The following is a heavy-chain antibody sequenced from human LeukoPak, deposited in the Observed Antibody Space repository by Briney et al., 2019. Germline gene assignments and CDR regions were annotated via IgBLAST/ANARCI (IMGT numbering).Heavy chain of an antibody. Sequence: GGSLRLPCAASGFSFSSYWMHWVRQAPGKGLVWVSRINTDGSATYYADSVKGRFTISRDNARNTLYLQMNTLRAEDTAVYYCARDHYGGNSDYWGQGTLVTVSS. V-gene: IGHV3-74*01. CDR2: INTDGSAT. CDR1: GFSFSSYW. CDR3: ARDHYGGNSDY. J-gene: IGHJ4*02. D-gene: IGHD4-23*01.